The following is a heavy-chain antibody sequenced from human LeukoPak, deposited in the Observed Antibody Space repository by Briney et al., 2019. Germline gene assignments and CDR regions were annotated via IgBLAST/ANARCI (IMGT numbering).Heavy chain of an antibody. Sequence: GSLRLSCAASGFTVSTNYMSCVRQAPGKGLEWVSLIYSGGGTYYADSVKGRFTISRDNSRNTLSLQMNSLRVDDTAVYYCARGFRSVTTWGYFDYWGQGALVTVSS. CDR2: IYSGGGT. D-gene: IGHD4-17*01. J-gene: IGHJ4*02. CDR1: GFTVSTNY. V-gene: IGHV3-66*01. CDR3: ARGFRSVTTWGYFDY.